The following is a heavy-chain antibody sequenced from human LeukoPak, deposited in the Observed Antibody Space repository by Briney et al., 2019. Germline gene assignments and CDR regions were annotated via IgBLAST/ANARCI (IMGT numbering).Heavy chain of an antibody. V-gene: IGHV1-69*05. CDR2: IIPIFGTA. CDR3: ASSGSYYHRFDY. Sequence: GSSVKVSCKASGGTFSSYAISWVRQAPGQGLEWMGRIIPIFGTANYAQKLQGRVTITTDESTSTAYMELSSLRSEDTAVYYCASSGSYYHRFDYWGQGTLVTVSS. CDR1: GGTFSSYA. J-gene: IGHJ4*02. D-gene: IGHD3-10*01.